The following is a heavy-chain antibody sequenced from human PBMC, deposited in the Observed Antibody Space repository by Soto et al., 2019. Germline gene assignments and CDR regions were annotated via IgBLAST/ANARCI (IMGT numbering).Heavy chain of an antibody. J-gene: IGHJ6*02. CDR3: ARPGWAVAVMGDGMDV. V-gene: IGHV5-10-1*01. CDR2: IDPSDSYT. D-gene: IGHD6-19*01. CDR1: GYSFTSYW. Sequence: PGESLKISCKGSGYSFTSYWISWVRRMPGKGLEWMGRIDPSDSYTNYSPSFQGHVTISANKSISTAYLQWSSLKAADTAMYYCARPGWAVAVMGDGMDVWGQGTTVTVSS.